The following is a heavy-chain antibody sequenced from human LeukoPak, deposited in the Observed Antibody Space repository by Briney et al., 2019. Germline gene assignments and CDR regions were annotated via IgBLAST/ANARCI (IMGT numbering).Heavy chain of an antibody. J-gene: IGHJ5*02. CDR3: AKDLVVVVVAASKFDP. CDR1: GFTFSSYA. V-gene: IGHV3-23*01. D-gene: IGHD2-15*01. Sequence: TGGSLILSCAASGFTFSSYAMSWVRQAPGKGLEWVSAISGSGGSTYYADSVKGRFTISRDNSKNTLYLQMNSLRAEDTAVYYCAKDLVVVVVAASKFDPWGQGTLVTVSS. CDR2: ISGSGGST.